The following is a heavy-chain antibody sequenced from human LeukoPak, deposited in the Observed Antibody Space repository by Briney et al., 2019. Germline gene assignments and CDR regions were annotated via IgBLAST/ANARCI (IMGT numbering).Heavy chain of an antibody. CDR2: IYYSGST. D-gene: IGHD3-22*01. J-gene: IGHJ3*02. V-gene: IGHV4-39*01. CDR1: GGSISSSSYY. CDR3: ARHGSSGYSDAFDI. Sequence: PSETLSLTCTVSGGSISSSSYYWGWIRQPPGKGLEWIGSIYYSGSTYYNPSLKSRVTISVDTSKNQFSLKLSSVTAADTAVYYCARHGSSGYSDAFDIWGQGTMVTVSS.